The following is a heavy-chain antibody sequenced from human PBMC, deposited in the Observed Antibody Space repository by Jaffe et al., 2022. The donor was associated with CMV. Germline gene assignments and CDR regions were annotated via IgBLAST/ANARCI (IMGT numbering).Heavy chain of an antibody. Sequence: QVQLQESGPGLVKPSGTLSLTCAVSGGSISSSNWWSWVRQPPGKGLEWIGEIYHSGSTNYNPSLKSRVTISVDKSKNQFSLKLSSVTAADTAVYYCARTLEEKGEAARGRYFDYWGQGTLVTVSS. J-gene: IGHJ4*02. D-gene: IGHD6-6*01. CDR3: ARTLEEKGEAARGRYFDY. CDR2: IYHSGST. V-gene: IGHV4-4*02. CDR1: GGSISSSNW.